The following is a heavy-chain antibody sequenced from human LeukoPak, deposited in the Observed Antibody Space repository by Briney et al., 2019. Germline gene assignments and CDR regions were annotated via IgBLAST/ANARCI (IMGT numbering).Heavy chain of an antibody. CDR2: ISGSGGST. CDR3: ASSGYYLDAFDI. Sequence: PGGSLRLSCAASGFTFSSYWMSWVRQAPGKGLEWVSAISGSGGSTYYADSVKGRFTISRDNSKNTLYLQMNSLRAEDTAVYYCASSGYYLDAFDIWGQGTMVTVSS. CDR1: GFTFSSYW. J-gene: IGHJ3*02. D-gene: IGHD3-22*01. V-gene: IGHV3-23*01.